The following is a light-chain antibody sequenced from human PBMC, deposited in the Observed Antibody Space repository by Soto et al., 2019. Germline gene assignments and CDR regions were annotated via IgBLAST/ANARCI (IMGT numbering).Light chain of an antibody. J-gene: IGLJ2*01. CDR2: TDN. Sequence: QSVLTQPPSASGTPGQTVSISCSGSTSNIEINTVHWYQQLPRTAPKLLIYTDNQRPSGVPDRFSGSRSGTSASLAIRGLQSDDDAHYYCAAWDDSLNGVIFGGGTKLTVL. CDR1: TSNIEINT. CDR3: AAWDDSLNGVI. V-gene: IGLV1-44*01.